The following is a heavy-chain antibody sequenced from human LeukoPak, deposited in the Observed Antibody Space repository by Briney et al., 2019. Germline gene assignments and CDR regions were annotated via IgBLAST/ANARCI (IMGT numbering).Heavy chain of an antibody. Sequence: GGSLRLSCAASGFTFSSYWMSWVRQAPGKGLEWVANIKQDGSEKNYVDSVKGRFTISRDNAKNSLYLQMNSLRAEDTAMYYCVRDSRHYSSTSCYSLVGAFDIWGQGTMVTVSS. D-gene: IGHD2-2*02. CDR2: IKQDGSEK. CDR3: VRDSRHYSSTSCYSLVGAFDI. J-gene: IGHJ3*02. V-gene: IGHV3-7*01. CDR1: GFTFSSYW.